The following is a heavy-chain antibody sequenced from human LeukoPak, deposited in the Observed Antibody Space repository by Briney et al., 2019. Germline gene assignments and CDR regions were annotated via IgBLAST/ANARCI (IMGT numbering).Heavy chain of an antibody. CDR3: ARGVPPLGRYMDV. CDR1: GFTFSSYE. J-gene: IGHJ6*03. Sequence: PGGSLRLSCAASGFTFSSYEMNWVRQAPGKGLEWVSYISSSGSTIYYADSVKGRFTISRDNAKNTLYLQMNSLRAEDTAVYYCARGVPPLGRYMDVWGKGTTVTISS. CDR2: ISSSGSTI. D-gene: IGHD3-10*02. V-gene: IGHV3-48*03.